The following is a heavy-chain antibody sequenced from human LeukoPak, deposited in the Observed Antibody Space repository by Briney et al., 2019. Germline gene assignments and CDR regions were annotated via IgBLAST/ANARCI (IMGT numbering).Heavy chain of an antibody. J-gene: IGHJ3*02. D-gene: IGHD4-17*01. Sequence: PGGTLRLSCAASGFTFSSYGMSWVRQAPGKGLEWVSAISGSGGSTYYADSVKGRFTISRDNSKNTLYLQMNSLRAEDTAVYYCAKGMTTVTTWGDAFDIWGQGTMVTVSS. CDR1: GFTFSSYG. V-gene: IGHV3-23*01. CDR3: AKGMTTVTTWGDAFDI. CDR2: ISGSGGST.